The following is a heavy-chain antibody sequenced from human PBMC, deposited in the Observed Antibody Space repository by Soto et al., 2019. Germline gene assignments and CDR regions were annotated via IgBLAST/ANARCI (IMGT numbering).Heavy chain of an antibody. CDR2: ISYDGSNK. V-gene: IGHV3-30*18. CDR3: AKDKARIAAARHYYGMDV. J-gene: IGHJ6*02. CDR1: GFTFSDDG. D-gene: IGHD6-13*01. Sequence: PGGSLRLSCVASGFTFSDDGMHGVRQLPGKGLEWVEVISYDGSNKYYADSVKGRFTISRDNSKNTLYLQMNSLRAEDTAVYYCAKDKARIAAARHYYGMDVWGQGTTVTVSS.